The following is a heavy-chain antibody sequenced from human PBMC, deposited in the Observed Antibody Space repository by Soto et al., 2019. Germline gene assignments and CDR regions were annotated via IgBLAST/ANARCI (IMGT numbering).Heavy chain of an antibody. Sequence: SVGSLRLSCAASGFTFSHYGMHWVRQAPGKGLDWVAVISNDGSIKYYADSVKGRFTISRDNSRNTLDLQLDSLKVEDTAVYYCAKDRVCEYTTGWPQGHWGQGTLVTVSS. CDR3: AKDRVCEYTTGWPQGH. J-gene: IGHJ4*02. V-gene: IGHV3-30*18. CDR2: ISNDGSIK. CDR1: GFTFSHYG. D-gene: IGHD6-19*01.